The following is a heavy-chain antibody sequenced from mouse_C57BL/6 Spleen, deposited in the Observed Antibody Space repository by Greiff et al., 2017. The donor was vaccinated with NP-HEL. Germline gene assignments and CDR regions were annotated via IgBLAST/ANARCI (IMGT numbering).Heavy chain of an antibody. V-gene: IGHV1-66*01. CDR3: ARSGRGYYFDY. J-gene: IGHJ2*01. Sequence: QVQLQQSGPGLVKPGASVKISCKASGYSFTSYYIHWVKQRPGQGLEWIGWIYPGSGNTKYNEKFKGKATLTADTSSSTAYMQLSSLTSEDSAVYYCARSGRGYYFDYWGQGTTLTVSS. D-gene: IGHD3-1*01. CDR1: GYSFTSYY. CDR2: IYPGSGNT.